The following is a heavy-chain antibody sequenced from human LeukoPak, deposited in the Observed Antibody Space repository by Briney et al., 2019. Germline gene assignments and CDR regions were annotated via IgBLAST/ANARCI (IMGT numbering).Heavy chain of an antibody. D-gene: IGHD1-26*01. J-gene: IGHJ6*03. Sequence: SETLSLTCTVSGGSISSSSYYWGWIRQPPGKGLEWIGSIYYSGSTYYNPSLKSRVTISVDTSKNQFSLKLSSVTAADTAVYYCARGPRSGSYFHAGYYYMDVWGKGTTVTVSS. CDR1: GGSISSSSYY. CDR2: IYYSGST. CDR3: ARGPRSGSYFHAGYYYMDV. V-gene: IGHV4-39*07.